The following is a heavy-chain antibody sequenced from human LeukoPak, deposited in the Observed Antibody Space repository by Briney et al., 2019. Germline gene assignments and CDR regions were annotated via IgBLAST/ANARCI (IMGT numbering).Heavy chain of an antibody. Sequence: SVKVSCKASGGSFSSYAISWVRQAPGQGHEWMGGIIPIFGTANYAQKFQGRVTITTDESTSTAYMELSSLRSEDTAVYYCASRGYYYGSGSYPLTDFWFDYWGQGTLVTVSS. CDR2: IIPIFGTA. V-gene: IGHV1-69*05. CDR1: GGSFSSYA. CDR3: ASRGYYYGSGSYPLTDFWFDY. D-gene: IGHD3-10*01. J-gene: IGHJ4*02.